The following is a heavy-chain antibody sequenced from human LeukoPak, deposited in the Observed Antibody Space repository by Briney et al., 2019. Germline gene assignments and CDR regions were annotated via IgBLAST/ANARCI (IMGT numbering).Heavy chain of an antibody. CDR1: GFTIGPYA. CDR3: ATWAFYHNLDV. J-gene: IGHJ6*02. D-gene: IGHD2/OR15-2a*01. Sequence: QSGGSLRLSCAASGFTIGPYAIYWVRQGPGRGLEWVSVIKADGSGTFYADSVRGRFTTSRDNSKNSLYLQMNSLTSEDTALYYCATWAFYHNLDVWGQGTTVIVSS. CDR2: IKADGSGT. V-gene: IGHV3-43*02.